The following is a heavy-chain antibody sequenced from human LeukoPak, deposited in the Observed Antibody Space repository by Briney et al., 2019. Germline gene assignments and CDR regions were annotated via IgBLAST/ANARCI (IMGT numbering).Heavy chain of an antibody. D-gene: IGHD6-19*01. CDR2: ISTSGSSR. J-gene: IGHJ4*02. Sequence: GGSLRLSCVTSGFAFSSFNMNWVRQAPGKGLEWVSAISTSGSSRYYADSLKGRFTISRDNARNSLSLQMNNLRAEDTALYYCATWPGGWYGEDSWGQGTLVTVSS. V-gene: IGHV3-21*01. CDR1: GFAFSSFN. CDR3: ATWPGGWYGEDS.